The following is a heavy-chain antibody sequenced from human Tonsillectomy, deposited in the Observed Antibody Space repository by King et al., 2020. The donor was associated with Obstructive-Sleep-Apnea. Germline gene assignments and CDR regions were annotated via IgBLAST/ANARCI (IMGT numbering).Heavy chain of an antibody. D-gene: IGHD1-26*01. J-gene: IGHJ4*01. CDR1: GFTFSSYA. CDR3: VKERGSGTYYVSIFDY. V-gene: IGHV3-64D*06. Sequence: VQLVESGGGLIQPGGSQRLSCSASGFTFSSYAMHWVRQAPGKGLEYVSAISSNGGSTYYADSVKGRFTITRDNSKNTLYLQMSSLRAEDTAVYYCVKERGSGTYYVSIFDYWGHGTLVTVSS. CDR2: ISSNGGST.